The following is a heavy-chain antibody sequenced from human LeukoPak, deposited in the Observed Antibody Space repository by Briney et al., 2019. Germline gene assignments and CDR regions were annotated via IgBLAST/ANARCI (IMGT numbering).Heavy chain of an antibody. CDR3: ARIGYSISWSGDY. D-gene: IGHD6-13*01. CDR1: GFTFSSYS. Sequence: GGSLRLSWAASGFTFSSYSMHWVRQAPGKGLEWVALISSDGNNKYYADSVKGRFSISRDNSKNTLYLQMNGLRVEDTAMYYCARIGYSISWSGDYWGQGSLVTVSS. CDR2: ISSDGNNK. J-gene: IGHJ4*02. V-gene: IGHV3-30*19.